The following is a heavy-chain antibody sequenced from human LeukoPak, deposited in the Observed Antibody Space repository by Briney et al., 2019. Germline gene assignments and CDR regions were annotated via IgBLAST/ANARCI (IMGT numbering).Heavy chain of an antibody. CDR1: GFTLSSYA. D-gene: IGHD6-19*01. CDR3: TRPGNSSGWYPY. V-gene: IGHV3-23*01. CDR2: ISDTGNT. Sequence: GGSLRLSCAASGFTLSSYAMSWVRQAPGKGLEWVSAISDTGNTYHADSVKGRFTISRDSSKNTLFLQMNRLRPEDAAVYYCTRPGNSSGWYPYWGQGTLVTVSS. J-gene: IGHJ4*02.